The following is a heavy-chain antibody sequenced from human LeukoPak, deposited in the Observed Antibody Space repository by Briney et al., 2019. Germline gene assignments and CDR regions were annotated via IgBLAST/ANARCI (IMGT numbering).Heavy chain of an antibody. CDR1: GYTFTIYY. V-gene: IGHV7-4-1*02. CDR3: ARNRWLPNC. CDR2: INTNTGNP. J-gene: IGHJ4*02. Sequence: VASVTASCTASGYTFTIYYMHWVRQAPGQGLEWMGWINTNTGNPTYAQGFTGRFVFSLDTSVSTAYLQISSLKAEDTAVYYCARNRWLPNCWGQGTLVTVSS. D-gene: IGHD5-12*01.